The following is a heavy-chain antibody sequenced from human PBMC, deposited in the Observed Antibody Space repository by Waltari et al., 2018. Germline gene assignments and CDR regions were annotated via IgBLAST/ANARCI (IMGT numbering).Heavy chain of an antibody. Sequence: EVQVLESGGGLIQPGGSLRLSCTASGFTFSSDAMPWVRQAPGEGLEWVSAISGSGDSTYYADSVRGRFTISGDSSRNTVWLQMSSLRVEDTAVYFCAKVLNNWPDVFDVWGQGTMVTVSS. CDR2: ISGSGDST. J-gene: IGHJ3*01. CDR3: AKVLNNWPDVFDV. CDR1: GFTFSSDA. V-gene: IGHV3-23*01.